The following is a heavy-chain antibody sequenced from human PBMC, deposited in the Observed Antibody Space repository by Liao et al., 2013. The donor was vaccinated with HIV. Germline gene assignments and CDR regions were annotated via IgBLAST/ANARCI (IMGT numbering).Heavy chain of an antibody. Sequence: QVQLQESGPGLVKPSETLSLTCTVSGGSISSYYWSWIRQPAGKGLEWIGRIYTSGSTYYNPSLKSRVTISVDTSKNQFSLKLSSVTAADTAVYYCVGENNWNRNRAFDIWGQGTMVTVSS. J-gene: IGHJ3*02. CDR3: VGENNWNRNRAFDI. V-gene: IGHV4-4*07. D-gene: IGHD1-20*01. CDR2: IYTSGST. CDR1: GGSISSYY.